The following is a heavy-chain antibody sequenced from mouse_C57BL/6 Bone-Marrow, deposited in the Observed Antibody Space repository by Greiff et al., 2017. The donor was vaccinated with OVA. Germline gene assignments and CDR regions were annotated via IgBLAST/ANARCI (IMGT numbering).Heavy chain of an antibody. D-gene: IGHD1-3*01. CDR2: FYPGSGSI. Sequence: QVQLQQSGAELVKPGASVKLSCKASGYTFTEYTIHWVKQRSGQGLEWIGWFYPGSGSIKYNEKFKDKTTLTADKSSSTVYMELSRLTSEDSAVYFCARHEGRNSQLVGYYAMDYWGQGTSVTVSS. V-gene: IGHV1-62-2*01. CDR3: ARHEGRNSQLVGYYAMDY. J-gene: IGHJ4*01. CDR1: GYTFTEYT.